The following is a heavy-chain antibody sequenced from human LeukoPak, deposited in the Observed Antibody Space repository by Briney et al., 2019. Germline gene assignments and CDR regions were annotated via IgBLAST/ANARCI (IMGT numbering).Heavy chain of an antibody. D-gene: IGHD2-21*02. J-gene: IGHJ4*02. Sequence: SETLSLTCTVSGGSISSYYWSWIRQPPGKGLEGIGYIYYSGSTNYNPSLKSRVTISVDTSKNQFSLKLSSVTAADTAVYYCARTLAYCGGDCYRYCDYWGQGTLVTVSS. CDR2: IYYSGST. V-gene: IGHV4-59*08. CDR1: GGSISSYY. CDR3: ARTLAYCGGDCYRYCDY.